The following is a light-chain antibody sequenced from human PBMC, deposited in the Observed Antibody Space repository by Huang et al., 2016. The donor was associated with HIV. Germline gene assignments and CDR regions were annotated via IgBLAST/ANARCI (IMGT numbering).Light chain of an antibody. J-gene: IGKJ4*01. Sequence: EVVMTQSPNTLSVSPGERATLSCRASQSISSNLAWYQQKPGQAPRLLIYRAAARAAGVPARFSGSGSGTEFTLTISSLQSEDFAIYYGQQYNNWPPLTFGGGTKVEI. CDR1: QSISSN. CDR3: QQYNNWPPLT. V-gene: IGKV3-15*01. CDR2: RAA.